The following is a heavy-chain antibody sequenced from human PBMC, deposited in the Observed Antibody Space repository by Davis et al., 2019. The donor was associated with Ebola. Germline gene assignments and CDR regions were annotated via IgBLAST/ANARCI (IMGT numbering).Heavy chain of an antibody. V-gene: IGHV7-4-1*01. CDR1: GYTFTSYA. Sequence: ASAQVSCKASGYTFTSYAMNWVRQAPGQGLEWMGWINTNTGNPTYAQGFTGRFVFSLDTSVSTAYLQICSLKAEDTAVYYCARDLGGGLDAFDIWGQGTMVTVSS. CDR3: ARDLGGGLDAFDI. CDR2: INTNTGNP. J-gene: IGHJ3*02. D-gene: IGHD3-16*01.